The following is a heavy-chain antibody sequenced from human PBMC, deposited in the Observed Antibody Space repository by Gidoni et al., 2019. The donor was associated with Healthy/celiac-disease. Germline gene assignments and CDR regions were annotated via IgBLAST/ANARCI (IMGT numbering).Heavy chain of an antibody. CDR3: ARDGLVAPADY. V-gene: IGHV1-69*06. J-gene: IGHJ4*02. Sequence: QVQLVQSGAEVKKPGSSVKVSCKASGGTFSSYAISWVRQAPGQGLEWREGIIPSFGTANNEQNFKGRVRITADKSRSTAYMGLSSLGSGDTAVYYGARDGLVAPADYWAREPWSPSPQ. CDR1: GGTFSSYA. CDR2: IIPSFGTA. D-gene: IGHD2-15*01.